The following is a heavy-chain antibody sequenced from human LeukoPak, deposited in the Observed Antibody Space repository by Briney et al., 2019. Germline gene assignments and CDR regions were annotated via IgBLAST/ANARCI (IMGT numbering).Heavy chain of an antibody. CDR2: INPSGGST. CDR3: ARDTNLAARPGPWFDP. D-gene: IGHD6-6*01. CDR1: VYTFTSYY. V-gene: IGHV1-46*01. Sequence: ASVKVSCKASVYTFTSYYMHWVRQAPGQGLEWMGIINPSGGSTSYAQKFQGRVTMTRDTSTSTVYMELSSLRSEDTAVYYCARDTNLAARPGPWFDPWGQGTLVTVSS. J-gene: IGHJ5*02.